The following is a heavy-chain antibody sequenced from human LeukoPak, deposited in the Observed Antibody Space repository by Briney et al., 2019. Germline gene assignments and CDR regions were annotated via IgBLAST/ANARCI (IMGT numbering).Heavy chain of an antibody. Sequence: SVKVSCKASGGTFSSYAISWVRQAPGQGLEWMGGIIPIFGTANYAQKFQGRVTITADESTSTAYMELSSLRSEDTAVYHCARSHGSSWLWFDCWGQGTLVTVSS. J-gene: IGHJ4*02. V-gene: IGHV1-69*13. CDR3: ARSHGSSWLWFDC. CDR2: IIPIFGTA. D-gene: IGHD6-13*01. CDR1: GGTFSSYA.